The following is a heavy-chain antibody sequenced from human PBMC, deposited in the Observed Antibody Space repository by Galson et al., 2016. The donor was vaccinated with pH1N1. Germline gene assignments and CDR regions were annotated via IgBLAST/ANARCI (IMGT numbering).Heavy chain of an antibody. V-gene: IGHV4-31*03. D-gene: IGHD6-19*01. Sequence: TLSLTCTVSGGPISSGGSSWTWIRQSPRKGLEWIGDISHRESTSHNPSLKSRLTLSVDTSNNQFPLKLNSVTAADTAVYYCARGYREKLGAGTHDYYSMDDWGPGATVTVSS. CDR3: ARGYREKLGAGTHDYYSMDD. J-gene: IGHJ6*02. CDR1: GGPISSGGSS. CDR2: ISHREST.